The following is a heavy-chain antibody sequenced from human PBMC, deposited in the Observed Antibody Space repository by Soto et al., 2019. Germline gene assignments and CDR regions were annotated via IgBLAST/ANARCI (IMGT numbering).Heavy chain of an antibody. CDR1: GYTFTSYD. D-gene: IGHD1-26*01. CDR3: ARGVVGAIKPNWFDP. CDR2: INPSGGST. V-gene: IGHV1-46*03. Sequence: ASVKVSCKASGYTFTSYDINWVRQAPGQGLEWMGIINPSGGSTSYAQKFQGRVTMTRDTSTSTVYMELSSLRSEDTAVYYCARGVVGAIKPNWFDPWGQGTLVTVSS. J-gene: IGHJ5*02.